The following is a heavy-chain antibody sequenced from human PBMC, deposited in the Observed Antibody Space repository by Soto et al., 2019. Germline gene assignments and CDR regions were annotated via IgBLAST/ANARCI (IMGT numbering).Heavy chain of an antibody. V-gene: IGHV3-30-3*01. Sequence: GGSLRLSCAASGFTFSSYAMHWVRQAPGKGLEWVAVISYDGSNKYYADSVKGRFTISRDNSKNTLYLQMNSLRAEDTAVYYCARDPGGLPQWLDPGYNWFDPWGQGTLVTVSS. CDR2: ISYDGSNK. CDR1: GFTFSSYA. CDR3: ARDPGGLPQWLDPGYNWFDP. D-gene: IGHD6-19*01. J-gene: IGHJ5*02.